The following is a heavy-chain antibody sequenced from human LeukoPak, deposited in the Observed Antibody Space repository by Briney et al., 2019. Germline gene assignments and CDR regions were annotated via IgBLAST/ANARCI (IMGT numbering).Heavy chain of an antibody. Sequence: GGSLRLSCAVSGITLSNYGMSWVRQAPGKGLEWVAGISGSGGSTNYADSVKGRFTISRDNPKHTLYLQMNSLRAEDTAVYFCAKRGVVIRVILVGFHKEAYYFDTWGQGALVTVSS. J-gene: IGHJ4*02. V-gene: IGHV3-23*01. CDR1: GITLSNYG. CDR2: ISGSGGST. D-gene: IGHD3-22*01. CDR3: AKRGVVIRVILVGFHKEAYYFDT.